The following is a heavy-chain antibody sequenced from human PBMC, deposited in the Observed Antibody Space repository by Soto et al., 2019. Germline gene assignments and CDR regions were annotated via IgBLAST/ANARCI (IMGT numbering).Heavy chain of an antibody. CDR3: AKVGWGGDS. V-gene: IGHV4-61*01. Sequence: SETLSLTCSVSGDSVSRGSYHWSWIRQPPGKRLEWIGFKPYTGSPDYNPSLKSRVVISIDRSKNQFSLKLSSVTATDTAVYFCAKVGWGGDSWGQGTRGTVS. CDR2: KPYTGSP. CDR1: GDSVSRGSYH. J-gene: IGHJ4*02. D-gene: IGHD7-27*01.